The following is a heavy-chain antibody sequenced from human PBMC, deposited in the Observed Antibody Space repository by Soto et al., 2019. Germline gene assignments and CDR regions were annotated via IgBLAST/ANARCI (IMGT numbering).Heavy chain of an antibody. V-gene: IGHV4-59*01. CDR1: GGSISSYY. CDR3: ARDGYCSSTSCYYFDY. CDR2: IYYSGST. D-gene: IGHD2-2*01. J-gene: IGHJ4*02. Sequence: PSETLSLTCTVSGGSISSYYWSWIRQPPGKGLEWIGYIYYSGSTNYNPSLKSRVTISVDTSKNQFSLKLSSVTAADTAVYYCARDGYCSSTSCYYFDYWGQGTLVTVSS.